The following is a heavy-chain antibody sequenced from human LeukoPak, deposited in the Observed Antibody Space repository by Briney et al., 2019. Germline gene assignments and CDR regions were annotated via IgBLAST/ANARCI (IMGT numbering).Heavy chain of an antibody. J-gene: IGHJ4*02. V-gene: IGHV3-23*01. D-gene: IGHD6-19*01. CDR3: AKDSGGSGRRY. CDR2: ISGSGGST. Sequence: PGGSLRLSCAASGFTLSSYAMSWVRQAPGKGLTWVSAISGSGGSTYYADSVKGRFTLSRDNSKNTLYLQMNSLRAEDTAVYYCAKDSGGSGRRYWGQGTLVTVSS. CDR1: GFTLSSYA.